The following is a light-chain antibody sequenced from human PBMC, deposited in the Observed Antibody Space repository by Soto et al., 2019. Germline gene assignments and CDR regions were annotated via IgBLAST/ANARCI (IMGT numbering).Light chain of an antibody. CDR1: QSVSSY. CDR3: QQRSNWPLT. Sequence: EIVMTQSPATLSVSPGERATLSCRASQSVSSYLAWYKQKPGQAPRLLIYDASNRATGIPARFSGSGSGTDFTLTISSLEPEDFEVYYCQQRSNWPLTFGGGTKVDIK. J-gene: IGKJ4*01. CDR2: DAS. V-gene: IGKV3-11*01.